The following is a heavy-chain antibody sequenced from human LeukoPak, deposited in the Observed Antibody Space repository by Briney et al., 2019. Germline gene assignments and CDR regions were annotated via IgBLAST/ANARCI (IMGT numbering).Heavy chain of an antibody. CDR1: GFTFDDYA. J-gene: IGHJ3*02. D-gene: IGHD6-19*01. CDR3: AKDFGAVAGDAFDI. CDR2: ISWNSGSI. V-gene: IGHV3-9*03. Sequence: PGGSLRLSCAASGFTFDDYAMHWVRQAPGKGLEWVSGISWNSGSIGYADFVKGRFTISRDNAKNSLYLQMNSLRAEDMALYYCAKDFGAVAGDAFDIWGQGTMVTVSS.